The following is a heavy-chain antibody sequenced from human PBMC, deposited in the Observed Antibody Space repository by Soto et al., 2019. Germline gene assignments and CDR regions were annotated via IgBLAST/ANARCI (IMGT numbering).Heavy chain of an antibody. CDR2: MNPNSGNT. D-gene: IGHD3-3*01. CDR1: GYTFTSYD. Sequence: ASVKVSCKASGYTFTSYDINWVRQATGQGREWMGWMNPNSGNTGYAQKFQGRVTMTRNTSISTAYMELSSLRSEDTAVYYCARGSHYVFFWSGYFHDAFESWGQGTMVTVSS. CDR3: ARGSHYVFFWSGYFHDAFES. J-gene: IGHJ3*02. V-gene: IGHV1-8*01.